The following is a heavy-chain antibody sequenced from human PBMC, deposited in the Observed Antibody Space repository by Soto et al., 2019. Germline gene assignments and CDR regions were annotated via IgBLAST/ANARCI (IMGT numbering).Heavy chain of an antibody. Sequence: VQLVESGGGLVQPGGSLRLSCVASEFSFSTYWMHWVRQAPGKGLMWVARIDTTGSTTTYADSVQGRFTISRDNAKNTMYLQMNSVRDDDTAIYFCASVSAAQYYYGMDAWGQRTKVTVS. D-gene: IGHD2-15*01. CDR3: ASVSAAQYYYGMDA. CDR2: IDTTGSTT. J-gene: IGHJ6*02. V-gene: IGHV3-74*01. CDR1: EFSFSTYW.